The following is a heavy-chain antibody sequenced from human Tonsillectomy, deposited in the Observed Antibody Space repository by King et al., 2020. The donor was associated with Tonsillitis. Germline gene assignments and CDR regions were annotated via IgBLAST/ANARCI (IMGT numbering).Heavy chain of an antibody. Sequence: VQLVESGGGLVQPGGSLRLSCVVSGFTLKDYCMTWVRQAPGRGLEWLSYVDTSSGALYYAGSLKGRFTVSIDDAKNALFLQMNELRGEGTVFYYCTWGGWSRGMRYWRQGPRVTVPS. CDR2: VDTSSGAL. CDR1: GFTLKDYC. D-gene: IGHD2-8*01. J-gene: IGHJ4*02. V-gene: IGHV3-48*01. CDR3: TWGGWSRGMRY.